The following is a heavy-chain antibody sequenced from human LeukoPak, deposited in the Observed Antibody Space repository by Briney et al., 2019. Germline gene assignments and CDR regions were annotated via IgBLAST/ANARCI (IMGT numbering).Heavy chain of an antibody. CDR1: GGTFSSYA. CDR3: ARDDTRYCSSTSCDRGDYYYYYMDV. J-gene: IGHJ6*03. V-gene: IGHV1-69*13. Sequence: ASVKVSCKASGGTFSSYAISWVRQAPGQGLEWMGGIIPIFGTANYAQKFQGRVTITADESTSTAYMELSSLRSEDTAVYYCARDDTRYCSSTSCDRGDYYYYYMDVWGKGTTVTVSS. D-gene: IGHD2-2*02. CDR2: IIPIFGTA.